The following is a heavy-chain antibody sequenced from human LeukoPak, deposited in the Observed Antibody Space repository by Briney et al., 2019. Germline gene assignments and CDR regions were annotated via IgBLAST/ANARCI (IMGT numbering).Heavy chain of an antibody. CDR1: GYTFTGYC. Sequence: ASVKVSCKASGYTFTGYCMHWVRQAPGQGLEWMGWINPNSGGTNYAQKFQGRVTMTRDTSISTAYMELSRLRSDDTAVYYCARESDYSDRGENWFDPWGQGTLVTVSS. J-gene: IGHJ5*02. CDR3: ARESDYSDRGENWFDP. V-gene: IGHV1-2*02. CDR2: INPNSGGT. D-gene: IGHD4-17*01.